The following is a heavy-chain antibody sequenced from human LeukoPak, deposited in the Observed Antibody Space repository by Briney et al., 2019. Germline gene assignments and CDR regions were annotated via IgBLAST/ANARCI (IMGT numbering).Heavy chain of an antibody. CDR1: GLTFNRNA. V-gene: IGHV3-23*01. CDR2: IGGSGDKT. J-gene: IGHJ4*02. D-gene: IGHD6-19*01. Sequence: PGGSLRLSCAASGLTFNRNAISWVRQAPGKGLEWVSTIGGSGDKTFYADSVKGRFTISRDNSKNMLYLQMSSLTGEDTALYYCVRRGDASSGWGDHDYWGQGALVTVSS. CDR3: VRRGDASSGWGDHDY.